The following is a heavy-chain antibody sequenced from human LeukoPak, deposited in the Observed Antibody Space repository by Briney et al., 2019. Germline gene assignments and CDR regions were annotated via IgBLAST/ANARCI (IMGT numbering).Heavy chain of an antibody. CDR2: INTNTGNP. Sequence: ASVKVSCKASGYTFTSYAMNWVRQAPGQGLEWMGWINTNTGNPTYAQGFTGRFVFSLDTSVSTAYLQISSLKAEDTAVYYCARERRYSGYDAHYYYYYYMDVWGKGTTVTVSS. CDR1: GYTFTSYA. J-gene: IGHJ6*03. V-gene: IGHV7-4-1*02. CDR3: ARERRYSGYDAHYYYYYYMDV. D-gene: IGHD5-12*01.